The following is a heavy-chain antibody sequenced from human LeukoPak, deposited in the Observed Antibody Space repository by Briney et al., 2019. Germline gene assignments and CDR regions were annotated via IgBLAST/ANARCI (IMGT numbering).Heavy chain of an antibody. D-gene: IGHD5-18*01. Sequence: KPSETLSLTCTVSGGSSSSGTYSWGWVRQPPGKGLEWIGYIYYSGSTNYNPSLESRVTISVDTSKNQFSLKLSPVTAADTAVYYCATSYQGVYNYGPFVNWGQGTLVTVSS. CDR2: IYYSGST. CDR1: GGSSSSGTYS. CDR3: ATSYQGVYNYGPFVN. J-gene: IGHJ4*02. V-gene: IGHV4-61*01.